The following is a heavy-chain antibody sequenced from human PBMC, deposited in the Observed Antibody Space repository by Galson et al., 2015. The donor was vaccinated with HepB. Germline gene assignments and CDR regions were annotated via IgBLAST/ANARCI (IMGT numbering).Heavy chain of an antibody. Sequence: TLSLTCTVSGGSINSGNYYWSWIRQPAGKGLEWIGLIYTSESANYNPSLKSRVTMSVDTSKNQFSLKLSSVTAADTAVYYCAAHCSSTSCYGVGYWGQGTLVTVSS. CDR2: IYTSESA. V-gene: IGHV4-61*02. D-gene: IGHD2-2*01. CDR1: GGSINSGNYY. J-gene: IGHJ4*02. CDR3: AAHCSSTSCYGVGY.